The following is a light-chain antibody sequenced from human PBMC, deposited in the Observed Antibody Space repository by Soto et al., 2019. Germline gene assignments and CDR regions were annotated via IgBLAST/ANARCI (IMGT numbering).Light chain of an antibody. CDR2: GNS. CDR3: QSYDSSLSV. V-gene: IGLV1-40*01. CDR1: SSNIGAGYD. Sequence: SVLPQPPSVSGAPGQMVTISCTGSSSNIGAGYDVHWYQQLPGTAPKLLIYGNSNRPSGVPDRFSGSKSGTSASLAITGLQAEDEADYYCQSYDSSLSVFGTGTKVTVL. J-gene: IGLJ1*01.